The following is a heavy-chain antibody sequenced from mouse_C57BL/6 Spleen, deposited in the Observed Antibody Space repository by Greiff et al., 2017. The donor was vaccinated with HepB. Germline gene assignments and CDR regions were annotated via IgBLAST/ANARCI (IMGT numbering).Heavy chain of an antibody. Sequence: DVKLVESGGGLVQPKGSLKLSCAASGFTFNTYAMHWVRQAPGKGLEWVARIRSKSSNYATYYADSVKDRFTISRDDSQSMLYLQMNNLKTEDTAMYYCVRSPDYYGSSYGYFDVWGTGTTVTVSS. J-gene: IGHJ1*03. D-gene: IGHD1-1*01. CDR2: IRSKSSNYAT. CDR1: GFTFNTYA. V-gene: IGHV10-3*01. CDR3: VRSPDYYGSSYGYFDV.